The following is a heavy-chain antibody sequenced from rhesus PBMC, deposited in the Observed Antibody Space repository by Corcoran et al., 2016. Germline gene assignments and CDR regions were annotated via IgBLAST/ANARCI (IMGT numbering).Heavy chain of an antibody. CDR2: IYGSSTST. J-gene: IGHJ4*01. CDR3: ARDLGYYYGSGYHRSY. Sequence: QVQLQESGPGVVKPSETLSLTCAVSGGSISDSYRWSWIRQPPGKGLEWIGYIYGSSTSTNSNPSLKSRVTSSKDTSKNQFSLKLSSVTAADTAVYYCARDLGYYYGSGYHRSYWGQGVLVTVSS. V-gene: IGHV4S10*01. D-gene: IGHD3-28*01. CDR1: GGSISDSYR.